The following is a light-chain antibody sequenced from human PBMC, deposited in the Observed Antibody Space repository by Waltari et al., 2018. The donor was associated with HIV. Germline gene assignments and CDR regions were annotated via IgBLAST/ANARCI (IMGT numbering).Light chain of an antibody. V-gene: IGLV2-14*01. Sequence: SALTQPASVSGSPGQSITISCTGTASGIDFFYFFSLFQQHPGKAPKVSIYEVTNRPSGVSIRFSGSRSGNTAYLTISGLQAEDEADYYCTSYKPGTTSYVFGTGTKVTVL. CDR3: TSYKPGTTSYV. J-gene: IGLJ1*01. CDR2: EVT. CDR1: ASGIDFFYF.